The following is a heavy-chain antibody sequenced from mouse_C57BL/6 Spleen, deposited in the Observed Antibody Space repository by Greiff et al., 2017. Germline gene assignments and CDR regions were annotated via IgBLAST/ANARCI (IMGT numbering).Heavy chain of an antibody. CDR1: GFNIKDYY. J-gene: IGHJ2*01. CDR3: ASLVYYSNFDY. CDR2: IDPEDGET. Sequence: VQLQQSGAELVKPGASVKLSCTASGFNIKDYYMHWVKQRTEQGLEWIGRIDPEDGETKYAPKFPGKATITADTTSNTAYLQLSSLTSEYTAVYYCASLVYYSNFDYWGQGTTLTVSS. D-gene: IGHD2-5*01. V-gene: IGHV14-2*01.